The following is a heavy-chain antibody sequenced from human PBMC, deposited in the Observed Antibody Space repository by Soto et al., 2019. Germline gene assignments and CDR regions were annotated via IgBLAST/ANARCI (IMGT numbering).Heavy chain of an antibody. J-gene: IGHJ4*02. Sequence: QITLKESGPTLVKPTQTLTLTCTLSGFSLSTSGVAVGWIRQPPGKALEWLALIYWDDDKRYSPSLKTRLTITKDTSKNQVVPTMTNMDPLDTATYYCAHKARRWSYFDYWGQGTLVTVSS. CDR1: GFSLSTSGVA. V-gene: IGHV2-5*02. CDR3: AHKARRWSYFDY. CDR2: IYWDDDK. D-gene: IGHD6-13*01.